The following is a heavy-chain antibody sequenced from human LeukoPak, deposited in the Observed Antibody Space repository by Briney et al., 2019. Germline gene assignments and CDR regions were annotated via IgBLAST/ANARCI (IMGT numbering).Heavy chain of an antibody. CDR2: ISPNSGDT. J-gene: IGHJ4*02. CDR1: GYTFTDYF. D-gene: IGHD3-3*01. CDR3: ATETWSGYLFDY. Sequence: ASVKVSCKASGYTFTDYFIHWVRLAPGQGLEWMGWISPNSGDTNYAQKFQDRATMTRDTSITTASMQLSSLRSDDTAVYYCATETWSGYLFDYWGQGTLVTVSS. V-gene: IGHV1-2*02.